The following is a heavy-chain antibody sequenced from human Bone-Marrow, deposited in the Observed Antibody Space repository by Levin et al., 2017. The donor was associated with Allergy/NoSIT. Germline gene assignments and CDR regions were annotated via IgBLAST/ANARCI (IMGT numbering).Heavy chain of an antibody. CDR3: ARSTIAALWFDP. J-gene: IGHJ5*02. D-gene: IGHD6-6*01. CDR2: IYYSGTT. V-gene: IGHV4-61*01. Sequence: SETLSLTCTVSGGSVSSDSHYWSWIRQPPGKGLEWIGYIYYSGTTNYNPSLKSRVTISVDTSKNQFSLKLSSVTAADTAVYYCARSTIAALWFDPWGQGTLVTVSS. CDR1: GGSVSSDSHY.